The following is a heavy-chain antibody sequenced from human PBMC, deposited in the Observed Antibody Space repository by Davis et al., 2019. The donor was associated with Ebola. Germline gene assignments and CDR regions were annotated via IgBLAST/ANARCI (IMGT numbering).Heavy chain of an antibody. CDR1: GFTFSSYS. CDR3: AREWKGYGMDV. D-gene: IGHD1-1*01. CDR2: ISSSSSYI. Sequence: GESLKISCAASGFTFSSYSMNWVRQAPGKGLEWVSSISSSSSYIHYADSVKGRFTISRDNAKNSLYLQMNSLRAEDTAVYYCAREWKGYGMDVWGQGTTVTVSS. V-gene: IGHV3-21*01. J-gene: IGHJ6*02.